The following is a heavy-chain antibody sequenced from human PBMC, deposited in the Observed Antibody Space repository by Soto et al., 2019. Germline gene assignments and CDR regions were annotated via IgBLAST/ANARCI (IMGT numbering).Heavy chain of an antibody. D-gene: IGHD3-3*01. CDR1: GGSISSSTDY. CDR2: LSYSGSP. CDR3: AKGPTVFGAVISFDYYYGMYV. Sequence: PSETLSLTCTVSGGSISSSTDYWGWIRQPAGKGLEWIGSLSYSGSPHYNPSLKSRVTISVDTSKNQFSLKLRSVTAADTAVYYCAKGPTVFGAVISFDYYYGMYVWGQGTPVTVSS. V-gene: IGHV4-39*01. J-gene: IGHJ6*02.